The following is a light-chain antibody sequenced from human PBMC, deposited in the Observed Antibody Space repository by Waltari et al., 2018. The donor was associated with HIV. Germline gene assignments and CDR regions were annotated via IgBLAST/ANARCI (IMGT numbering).Light chain of an antibody. V-gene: IGLV1-40*01. Sequence: QSVLTQPPSVSGAPGQRVTISCTGSSSTIGAGYDVHWYQQLPGTAPNLLIYGNSNRPSGVPDRFSGSKSGTSASLAITGLQAEDEADYYCQSYDSSLYVFGTGTKVTVL. CDR1: SSTIGAGYD. CDR3: QSYDSSLYV. J-gene: IGLJ1*01. CDR2: GNS.